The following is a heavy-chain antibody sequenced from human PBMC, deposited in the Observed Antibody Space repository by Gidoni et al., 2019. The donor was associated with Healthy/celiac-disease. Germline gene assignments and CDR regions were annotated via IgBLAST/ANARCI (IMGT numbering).Heavy chain of an antibody. CDR2: INPSGGST. Sequence: QVQLVQSGAEVKKPGASVKVSCKASGYTFTSYYMHWVRQAPGQGLEWMGIINPSGGSTSYAQKFQGRVTMTRDTSTSTVYMELSSLRSEDTAVCYCARGGPRDIVVVVAATPGFPFDYWGQGTLVTVSS. D-gene: IGHD2-15*01. CDR1: GYTFTSYY. V-gene: IGHV1-46*01. J-gene: IGHJ4*02. CDR3: ARGGPRDIVVVVAATPGFPFDY.